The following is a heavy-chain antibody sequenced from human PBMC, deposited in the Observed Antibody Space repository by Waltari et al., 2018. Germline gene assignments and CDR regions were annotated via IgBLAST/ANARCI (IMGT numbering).Heavy chain of an antibody. V-gene: IGHV4-39*07. CDR2: IYYSGST. CDR3: ATIVGATGPAFDI. D-gene: IGHD1-26*01. CDR1: GGSISSSSYS. Sequence: QLQLQESGPGLVKPSETLSLTCTVSGGSISSSSYSWGCIRQPPGKGLEWIGSIYYSGSTYYNPSLKSRVTISVDTSKNQFSLKLSSVTAADTAVYYCATIVGATGPAFDIWGQGTMVTVSS. J-gene: IGHJ3*02.